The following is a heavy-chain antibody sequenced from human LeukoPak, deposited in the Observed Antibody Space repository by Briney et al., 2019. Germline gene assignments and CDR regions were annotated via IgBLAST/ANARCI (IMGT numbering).Heavy chain of an antibody. J-gene: IGHJ4*02. CDR2: IGIRGDT. CDR1: GFTFIDYD. CDR3: ARGGIQVSGIDEFDY. Sequence: GGSLRLSCTASGFTFIDYDMHWVRQVIGKGLEGVSAIGIRGDTHYSGSVKGRFTISRENAESSLYLQMNSLRAEHTAVYYCARGGIQVSGIDEFDYWGQGTLVTVSS. D-gene: IGHD6-19*01. V-gene: IGHV3-13*01.